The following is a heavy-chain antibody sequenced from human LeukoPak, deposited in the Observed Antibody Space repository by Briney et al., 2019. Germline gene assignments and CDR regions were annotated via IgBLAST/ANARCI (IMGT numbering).Heavy chain of an antibody. Sequence: SETLSLTCTVSAGSINTYFWTWVRQPAGKGLEWIGRISDSGTTYYNPSLEGRVTISLGTSNNQFFLKVTSVTAADTAVYYCARGSELTKTSGHYSFDYWGQGTLVSVSS. V-gene: IGHV4-4*07. D-gene: IGHD4-11*01. CDR2: ISDSGTT. J-gene: IGHJ4*02. CDR3: ARGSELTKTSGHYSFDY. CDR1: AGSINTYF.